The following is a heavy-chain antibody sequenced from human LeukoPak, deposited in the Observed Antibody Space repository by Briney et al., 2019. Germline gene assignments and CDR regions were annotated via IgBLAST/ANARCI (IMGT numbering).Heavy chain of an antibody. CDR3: ARQELFRTGGIDN. V-gene: IGHV3-33*01. J-gene: IGHJ4*02. D-gene: IGHD1-7*01. CDR1: GFTFSSYG. Sequence: GGSLRLSCAASGFTFSSYGMHWVRQAPGKGLEWVAVIWYDGSNKYYADSVKGRFTISRDNSKNTLYLQMNSLRAEDTAVYYCARQELFRTGGIDNWGQGTLVTVSS. CDR2: IWYDGSNK.